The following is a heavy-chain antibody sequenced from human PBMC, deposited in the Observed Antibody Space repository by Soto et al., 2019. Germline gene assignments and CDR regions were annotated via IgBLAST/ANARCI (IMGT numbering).Heavy chain of an antibody. Sequence: SETLSLTWTVSGGSLNTDSSYWTWVRQPPGGGLEYLGYVYYTGVTNYNPSLKSRVTISLDMSKSQFFLTLSSVTPADTATYYCASLLDRSWYSDLGGRGTLVTVS. CDR1: GGSLNTDSSY. D-gene: IGHD3-22*01. V-gene: IGHV4-61*01. J-gene: IGHJ2*01. CDR2: VYYTGVT. CDR3: ASLLDRSWYSDL.